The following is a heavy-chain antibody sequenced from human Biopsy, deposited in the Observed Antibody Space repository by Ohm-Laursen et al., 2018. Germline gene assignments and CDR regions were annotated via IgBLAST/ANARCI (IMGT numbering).Heavy chain of an antibody. J-gene: IGHJ4*02. V-gene: IGHV1-2*02. Sequence: PSVKVSCKASGYTFIDYYIHWVRQAPGQGLEWMGWINPNSGGTKYAQKFQGRVTMAGDTSINTVHMELRNLRSDDTAVYYCARRTWDNWGLGTLITVSS. CDR1: GYTFIDYY. CDR3: ARRTWDN. CDR2: INPNSGGT.